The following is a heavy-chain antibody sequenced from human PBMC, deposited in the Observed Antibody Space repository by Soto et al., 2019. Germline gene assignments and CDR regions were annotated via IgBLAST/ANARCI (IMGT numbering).Heavy chain of an antibody. CDR1: GFSLITIGMR. CDR2: IDWDDDK. Sequence: SGPTLVNPTQTLTLTCSFSGFSLITIGMRVSWIRQPPGKALEWLARIDWDDDKFYSTSLKTRLTISKDTSKNQVVLTMTNMDPVDTATYYCAHSIAAAGPFDYWGQGTLVTVSS. V-gene: IGHV2-70*04. CDR3: AHSIAAAGPFDY. D-gene: IGHD6-13*01. J-gene: IGHJ4*02.